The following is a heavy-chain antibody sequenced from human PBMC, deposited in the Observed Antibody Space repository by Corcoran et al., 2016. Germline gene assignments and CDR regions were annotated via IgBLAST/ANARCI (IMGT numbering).Heavy chain of an antibody. V-gene: IGHV3-30*18. CDR1: GFTFSNYG. CDR2: ISYDGSNK. CDR3: AKDRAMLRGVIKVYYYYGMDV. J-gene: IGHJ6*02. Sequence: QVQLVESGGGVVQPGRSLRLSCAASGFTFSNYGMHWVRQAPGKGLEWVAVISYDGSNKYYADSVKGRCTISRDNSKNTLYLQMNSLRTEDTVVYYCAKDRAMLRGVIKVYYYYGMDVWGQGTTVTVSS. D-gene: IGHD3-10*01.